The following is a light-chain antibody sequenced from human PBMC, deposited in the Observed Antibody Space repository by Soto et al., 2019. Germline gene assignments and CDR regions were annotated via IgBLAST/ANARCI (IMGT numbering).Light chain of an antibody. Sequence: VLMQSPLPPCGSPRSIATLSCRASQSVGSKLAWYQQRPGQAPRLLIHDSSDRATGIPARFSGSGSGTDFTLTISSLEPEDVAVYYCQQRSKWPLNFGGGTKVEIK. J-gene: IGKJ4*01. CDR3: QQRSKWPLN. CDR2: DSS. V-gene: IGKV3-11*01. CDR1: QSVGSK.